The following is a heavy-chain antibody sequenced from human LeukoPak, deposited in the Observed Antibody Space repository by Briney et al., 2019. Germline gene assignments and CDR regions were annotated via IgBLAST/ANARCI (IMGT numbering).Heavy chain of an antibody. J-gene: IGHJ4*02. V-gene: IGHV3-30-3*01. CDR2: ISYDGSNK. CDR3: ARVPVLRFLEWLLFY. D-gene: IGHD3-3*01. Sequence: GRSLRLSCAASGFTFSSYAMHWVRQAPGKGLEWVAVISYDGSNKYYADSVKGRFTISRDNSKNTLYLQMNSLRAEDTAVYYCARVPVLRFLEWLLFYWGQGTLVTVSS. CDR1: GFTFSSYA.